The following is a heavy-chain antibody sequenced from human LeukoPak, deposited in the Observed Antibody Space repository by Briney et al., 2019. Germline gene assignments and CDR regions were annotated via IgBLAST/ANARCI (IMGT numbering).Heavy chain of an antibody. V-gene: IGHV3-15*01. CDR3: TYSSGWYPSFDY. Sequence: GGSLRLSCVASGFTFSNGWMSWVRQAPGKGLEWVGRIKSKTDGGITDYAAPVKGRFTISRDDSKNTLYLQMNSLETEDTAVYYCTYSSGWYPSFDYWGQGTLVTVSS. D-gene: IGHD6-19*01. J-gene: IGHJ4*02. CDR2: IKSKTDGGIT. CDR1: GFTFSNGW.